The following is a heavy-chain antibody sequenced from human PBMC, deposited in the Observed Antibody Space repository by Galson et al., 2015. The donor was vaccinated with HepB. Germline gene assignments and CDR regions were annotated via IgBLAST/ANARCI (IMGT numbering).Heavy chain of an antibody. CDR1: GFSFSSYA. J-gene: IGHJ4*02. CDR2: ITSSGVGT. D-gene: IGHD4-17*01. CDR3: AKRTASGDYTAFFDC. Sequence: SLRLSCAASGFSFSSYAMSWVRQAPGKGLEWVSSITSSGVGTYYADSMKGRFTISRDNSKNTLYLQMNSLRADDTAVYYCAKRTASGDYTAFFDCWGQGTLVTVSS. V-gene: IGHV3-23*01.